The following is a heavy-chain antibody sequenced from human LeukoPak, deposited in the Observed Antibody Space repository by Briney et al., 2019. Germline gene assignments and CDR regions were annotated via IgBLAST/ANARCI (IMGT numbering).Heavy chain of an antibody. Sequence: ASVKVSCKASGYTFTAYPIHWVRQAPGQGHEWMGRINPNSGVTNYAQKFQGRVIMTRDTSISTAYMQLSSLKSDDTAVYYCARDSSNWSSFGSWGQGSLVIVSS. CDR3: ARDSSNWSSFGS. CDR2: INPNSGVT. V-gene: IGHV1-2*06. J-gene: IGHJ4*02. CDR1: GYTFTAYP. D-gene: IGHD2-2*01.